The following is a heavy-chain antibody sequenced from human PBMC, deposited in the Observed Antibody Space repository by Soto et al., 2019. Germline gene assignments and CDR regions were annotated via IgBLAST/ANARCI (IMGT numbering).Heavy chain of an antibody. D-gene: IGHD3-16*02. Sequence: QLQLQESGPGLVKPSETLSLTCIVSGGSISSSSYYWGWIRQSPGKGLEWIGSIYYSGSTYYNPSLKSRVTISVDTSKNQFSLKVTSVTAADTAVYFCARRKGGDIRYLDLWGRGTLVTISS. CDR2: IYYSGST. J-gene: IGHJ2*01. V-gene: IGHV4-39*01. CDR1: GGSISSSSYY. CDR3: ARRKGGDIRYLDL.